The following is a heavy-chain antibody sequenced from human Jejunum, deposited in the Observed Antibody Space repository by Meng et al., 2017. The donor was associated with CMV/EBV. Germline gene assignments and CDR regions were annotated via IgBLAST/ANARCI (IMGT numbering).Heavy chain of an antibody. CDR3: AKRSEWPSTSNYFDY. D-gene: IGHD3-3*01. J-gene: IGHJ4*02. CDR1: FTFRSYG. CDR2: IRDDGSNK. V-gene: IGHV3-30*02. Sequence: FTFRSYGMHWVRQAPGKGLEWVAFIRDDGSNKYYRDSVKGRFTISRDNSKSTLYLQMNSLRAEDTAVYYCAKRSEWPSTSNYFDYWGQGTLVTVSS.